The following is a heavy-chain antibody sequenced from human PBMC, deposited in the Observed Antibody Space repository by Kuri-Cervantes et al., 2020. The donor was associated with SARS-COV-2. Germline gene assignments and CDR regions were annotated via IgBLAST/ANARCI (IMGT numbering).Heavy chain of an antibody. D-gene: IGHD7-27*01. CDR2: ISYDGSNK. CDR1: GFTFSSYA. CDR3: ARSTWGSGHYYGMDV. V-gene: IGHV3-30-3*01. Sequence: GESLKISCAASGFTFSSYAMHWVRQAPGKGLEWVAVISYDGSNKYYADSVKGRFTISRDNSKNTLYLQTNSLRAEDTAVYYCARSTWGSGHYYGMDVWGQGPTVPVSS. J-gene: IGHJ6*02.